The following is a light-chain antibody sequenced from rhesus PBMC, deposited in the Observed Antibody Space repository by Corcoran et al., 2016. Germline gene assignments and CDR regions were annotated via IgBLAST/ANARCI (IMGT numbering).Light chain of an antibody. CDR2: DVN. V-gene: IGLV2S9*01. J-gene: IGLJ1*01. CDR1: SNDVGGYND. CDR3: LSYRRRGTYS. Sequence: QSALTQPHSVSKSLGQSVTISCTGTSNDVGGYNDVSWYQQDSGTAPRLLIYDVNRRPSGVSDRFSGSTSDNTASLSISGLQAEDGSDYSCLSYRRRGTYSFGTGTRLTVL.